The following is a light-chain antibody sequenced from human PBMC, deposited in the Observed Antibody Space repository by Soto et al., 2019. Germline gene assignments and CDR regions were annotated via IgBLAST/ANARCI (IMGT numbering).Light chain of an antibody. Sequence: DIQMTQSPSSLSASVGDRVTITCLASQTISSWLAWYQQKPGKAPKLLIYKASTLKSGVPSRFSGSGSGTEFTLTISSLQPDDFATYYCQQYNSYPITFGQGTRLEIK. CDR3: QQYNSYPIT. CDR1: QTISSW. J-gene: IGKJ5*01. CDR2: KAS. V-gene: IGKV1-5*03.